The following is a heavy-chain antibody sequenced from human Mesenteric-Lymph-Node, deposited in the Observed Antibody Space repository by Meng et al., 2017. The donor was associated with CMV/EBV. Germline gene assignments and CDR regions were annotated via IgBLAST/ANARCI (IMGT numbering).Heavy chain of an antibody. CDR3: ARGCKFTTSCSTDY. D-gene: IGHD2-2*01. CDR1: GFTFSDYY. CDR2: ISSSGSNI. J-gene: IGHJ4*02. Sequence: GESLKISCAASGFTFSDYYMSWIRQAPGKGLEWVSYISSSGSNIYYADSVKGRFTISRDNAKNSLYLQMNSLRAEDTALYYCARGCKFTTSCSTDYWGQGTLVTV. V-gene: IGHV3-11*04.